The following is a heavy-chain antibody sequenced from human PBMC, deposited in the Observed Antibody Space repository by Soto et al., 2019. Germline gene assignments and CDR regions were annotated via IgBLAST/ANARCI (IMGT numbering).Heavy chain of an antibody. J-gene: IGHJ3*02. Sequence: EVQLVESGGGLVQPGGSLRLSCAASGFTFSSYEMNWVRQAPGKGLEWVSYISSSGSTIYYADSVKGRFTIYRDNAKNSLYLQMNSLRAEDTAVYYCARDEEYYYDSSGYYAGAFDIWGQGKMVTVSS. D-gene: IGHD3-22*01. CDR1: GFTFSSYE. CDR3: ARDEEYYYDSSGYYAGAFDI. V-gene: IGHV3-48*03. CDR2: ISSSGSTI.